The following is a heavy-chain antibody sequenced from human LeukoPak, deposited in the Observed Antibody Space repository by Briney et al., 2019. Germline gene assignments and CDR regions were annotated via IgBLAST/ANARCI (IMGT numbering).Heavy chain of an antibody. CDR1: GGSIISYY. CDR2: IYASGST. J-gene: IGHJ4*02. D-gene: IGHD6-6*01. Sequence: NPSETLSLTCTVSGGSIISYYWSWIRQPAGKGLEWIGRIYASGSTNDNPSLKSRVTMSVDTSKNQFSLKLTSVTAADTAVYYCARGPWGSTSLFDYWGQGTLVTVSS. CDR3: ARGPWGSTSLFDY. V-gene: IGHV4-4*07.